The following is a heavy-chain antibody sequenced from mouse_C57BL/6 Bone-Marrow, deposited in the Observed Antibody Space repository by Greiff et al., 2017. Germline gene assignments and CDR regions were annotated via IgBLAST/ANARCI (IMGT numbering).Heavy chain of an antibody. J-gene: IGHJ3*01. V-gene: IGHV1-64*01. CDR1: GYTFTSYW. Sequence: VQLQQPGAELVKPGASVKLSCKASGYTFTSYWLHWVKQRPGHGLEWIGMIHPNSGSPNYNETIKIKATLTVDKSASTAYRQLSSLTSEYSEVYYCARSKRRIEPFAYWGQGTLVTVSA. CDR2: IHPNSGSP. CDR3: ARSKRRIEPFAY.